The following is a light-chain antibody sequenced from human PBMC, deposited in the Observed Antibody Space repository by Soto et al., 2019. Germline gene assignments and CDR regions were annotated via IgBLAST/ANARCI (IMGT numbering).Light chain of an antibody. J-gene: IGLJ1*01. V-gene: IGLV1-40*01. CDR3: QSYDSSLRV. Sequence: QLVLTQPPSVSGAPGQKVTISCTGSSSNIGAGYDVHWYQQLPGTAPKLLIYTNSHRPSGVPDRFSGSKSGTSASLAITGLQAEDEADYYCQSYDSSLRVFGTGTKLTVL. CDR1: SSNIGAGYD. CDR2: TNS.